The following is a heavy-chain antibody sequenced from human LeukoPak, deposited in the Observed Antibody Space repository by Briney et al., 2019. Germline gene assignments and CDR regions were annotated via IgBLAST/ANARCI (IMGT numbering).Heavy chain of an antibody. CDR2: IKGDGTET. CDR3: ARDKYCSGGSCFPPSFFDY. CDR1: GFTFSESW. J-gene: IGHJ4*02. Sequence: GGSLRLSCGASGFTFSESWMTWVRQAPGQGLEWVAAIKGDGTETDYVDSVKGRFTISRDNAKNSLYLQMNSLRAEDTAVYYCARDKYCSGGSCFPPSFFDYWGQGTLVTVSS. V-gene: IGHV3-7*01. D-gene: IGHD2-15*01.